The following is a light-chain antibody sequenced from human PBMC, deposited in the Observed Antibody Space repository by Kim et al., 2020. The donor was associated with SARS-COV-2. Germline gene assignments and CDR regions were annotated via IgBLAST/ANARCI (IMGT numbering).Light chain of an antibody. CDR3: QQSASFPHT. J-gene: IGKJ1*01. Sequence: DVQLTQSPSSLSASVGDKVTISCRTSLNIRSYLNWYQQKPGKAPRVLIYDVYNLQGGVPSRFSGSGSGTDFTLTISSLQFDDSGTYYCQQSASFPHTFGQGTRVEI. CDR1: LNIRSY. V-gene: IGKV1-39*01. CDR2: DVY.